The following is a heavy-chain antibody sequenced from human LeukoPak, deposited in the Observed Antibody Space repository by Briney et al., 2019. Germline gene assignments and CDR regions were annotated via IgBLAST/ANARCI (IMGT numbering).Heavy chain of an antibody. Sequence: SVKVSCKAAGGTFSSYAISWVRQAPGQGLEWMGGIIPIFGTANYAQKFQDRVTITADKSTSTAYMELSSLRSEDTAVYYCARVVGLTGYSSTWYSGYYYYMDVWGKGTTVTVSS. CDR1: GGTFSSYA. V-gene: IGHV1-69*06. CDR3: ARVVGLTGYSSTWYSGYYYYMDV. D-gene: IGHD6-13*01. J-gene: IGHJ6*03. CDR2: IIPIFGTA.